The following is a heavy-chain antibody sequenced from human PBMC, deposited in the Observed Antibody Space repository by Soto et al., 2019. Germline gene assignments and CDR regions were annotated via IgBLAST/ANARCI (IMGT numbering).Heavy chain of an antibody. CDR2: IYHSGST. J-gene: IGHJ4*02. CDR3: ARASLTMVRGGIDGIDY. D-gene: IGHD3-10*01. Sequence: PSETLSLTCAVSGGSISSGGYSWSWIRQPPGKGLEWIGYIYHSGSTYYNPSLKSRVTISVDRSKNQFSLKLSSVTAADTAVYYCARASLTMVRGGIDGIDYWGQGTLVTVS. CDR1: GGSISSGGYS. V-gene: IGHV4-30-2*01.